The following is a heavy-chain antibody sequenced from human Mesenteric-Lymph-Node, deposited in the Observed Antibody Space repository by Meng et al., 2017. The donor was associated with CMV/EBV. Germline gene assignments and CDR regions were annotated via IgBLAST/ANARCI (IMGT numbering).Heavy chain of an antibody. D-gene: IGHD2-2*01. CDR1: GYTFTGYY. J-gene: IGHJ4*02. CDR2: INPNSGGT. V-gene: IGHV1-2*02. CDR3: ARGGIRVFGVVVPAAIAFDY. Sequence: ASVKVSCKASGYTFTGYYMHWVRQASGQGLEWMGWINPNSGGTNYAQKFQGRVTMTRDTSISTAYMELSRLRSDDTAVYYCARGGIRVFGVVVPAAIAFDYWGQGTLVTVSS.